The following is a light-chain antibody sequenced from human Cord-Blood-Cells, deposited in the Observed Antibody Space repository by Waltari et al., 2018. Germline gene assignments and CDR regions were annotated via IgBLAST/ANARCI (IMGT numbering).Light chain of an antibody. CDR3: QQYNSYPDT. CDR1: QSISSW. Sequence: DIQMTQSPSTLSASVGDRVTITCRASQSISSWLAWYQQKPGKAPKLLIYDASSLESRVPSRFSGSGSGTEFTLTISSLQPDDFATYYCQQYNSYPDTFGQGTKLEIK. CDR2: DAS. V-gene: IGKV1-5*01. J-gene: IGKJ2*01.